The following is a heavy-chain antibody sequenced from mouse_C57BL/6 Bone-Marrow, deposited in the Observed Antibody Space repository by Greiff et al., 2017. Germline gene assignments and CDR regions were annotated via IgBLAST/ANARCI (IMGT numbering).Heavy chain of an antibody. CDR2: IYPGDGDT. CDR3: ARLPFITTGGYYCDY. J-gene: IGHJ2*01. V-gene: IGHV1-80*01. D-gene: IGHD1-1*01. Sequence: QVQLQQSGAELVKPGASVKISCKASGYAFSSYWMNWVKQRPGKGLEWIGQIYPGDGDTNYNGKFKGKATLTADKSSSTAYMQLSSLTSEDSAVYFCARLPFITTGGYYCDYWGQGTTLTVSS. CDR1: GYAFSSYW.